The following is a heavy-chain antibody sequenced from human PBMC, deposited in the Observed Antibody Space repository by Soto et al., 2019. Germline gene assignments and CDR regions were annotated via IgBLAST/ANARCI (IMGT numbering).Heavy chain of an antibody. J-gene: IGHJ5*02. D-gene: IGHD5-18*01. CDR1: GYTFTSYA. CDR2: INAGYGNT. CDR3: GLYSRGWFEP. Sequence: DPVKVSCKASGYTFTSYAMPWVRQATGQRLEWMGWINAGYGNTKYSQRFQRRVTITRDTSASTAYMKLSSVRSEDTAVYYCGLYSRGWFEPSGQGTLVTVSS. V-gene: IGHV1-3*01.